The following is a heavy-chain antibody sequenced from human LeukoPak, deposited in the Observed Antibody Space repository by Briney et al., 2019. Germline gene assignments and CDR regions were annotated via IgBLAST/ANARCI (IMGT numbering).Heavy chain of an antibody. D-gene: IGHD3-10*01. J-gene: IGHJ5*02. CDR1: GGSISSYY. Sequence: SETLSLTCTVSGGSISSYYWSWIRQPAGKGLEWIGRIYTSGSINYNPSLKSRVTMSVDTSKNQFSLKLSSVTAADTAVYYCARDRGVYYGSGTQAPQWFDPWGQGTLVTVSS. V-gene: IGHV4-4*07. CDR3: ARDRGVYYGSGTQAPQWFDP. CDR2: IYTSGSI.